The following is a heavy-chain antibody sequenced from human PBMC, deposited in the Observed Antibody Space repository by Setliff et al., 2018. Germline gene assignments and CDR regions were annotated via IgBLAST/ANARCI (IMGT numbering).Heavy chain of an antibody. Sequence: LSLTCSVLGGSLTSGTQYWAWIRQPPGKGLEWIGNINYSGSTYYNPSLKSRVTISVDSSINQFSLKLNSVTAADTAVYYCARARYCSGGSCYWTWFGPWGQGTLVTVSS. V-gene: IGHV4-39*01. CDR3: ARARYCSGGSCYWTWFGP. J-gene: IGHJ5*02. D-gene: IGHD2-15*01. CDR1: GGSLTSGTQY. CDR2: INYSGST.